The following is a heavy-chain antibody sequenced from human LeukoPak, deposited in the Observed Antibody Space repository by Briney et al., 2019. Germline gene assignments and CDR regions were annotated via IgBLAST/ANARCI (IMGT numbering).Heavy chain of an antibody. V-gene: IGHV4-59*01. CDR3: AREGGPYSSGWYVDY. CDR1: GGSISSYY. Sequence: PSETLSLTCTVSGGSISSYYWSWIRQPPGKGLEWIGYIYYSGSTNYNPSLKSRVTLSVDTSKNQFSLKLSSVTAADTAVYYCAREGGPYSSGWYVDYWGQGTLVTVSS. J-gene: IGHJ4*02. D-gene: IGHD6-19*01. CDR2: IYYSGST.